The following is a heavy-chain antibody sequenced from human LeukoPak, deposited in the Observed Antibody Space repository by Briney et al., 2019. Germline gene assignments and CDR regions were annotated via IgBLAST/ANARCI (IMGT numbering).Heavy chain of an antibody. J-gene: IGHJ4*02. V-gene: IGHV5-51*01. CDR1: GHSFTSYR. CDR3: ARQTAMAGTTDY. D-gene: IGHD6-19*01. CDR2: IYPGDSDT. Sequence: GESLKISCKGSGHSFTSYRIAWVRQMPGKGLEWMGIIYPGDSDTRYSPTFHGQVTISADKSISTAYLQWSSLKASDTAMYYCARQTAMAGTTDYWGQGTLVTVSS.